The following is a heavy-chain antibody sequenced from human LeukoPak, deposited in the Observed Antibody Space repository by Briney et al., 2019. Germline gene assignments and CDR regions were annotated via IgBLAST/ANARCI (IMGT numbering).Heavy chain of an antibody. J-gene: IGHJ4*02. D-gene: IGHD2-2*01. CDR3: AREYCSSTSCYYFDY. V-gene: IGHV3-48*01. Sequence: GGSLRLSCGASRFTFSSYGVNWVRQAPGKGLEWVSYISSDSAIIYYADSVKGRFTISRDNAKNSVYLQMNSLRAEDTAVYYCAREYCSSTSCYYFDYWGQGTLVTVSS. CDR1: RFTFSSYG. CDR2: ISSDSAII.